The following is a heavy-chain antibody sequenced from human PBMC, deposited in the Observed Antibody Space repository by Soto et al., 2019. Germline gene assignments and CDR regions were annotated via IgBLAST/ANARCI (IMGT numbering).Heavy chain of an antibody. J-gene: IGHJ4*02. CDR2: IDPSDSFT. CDR3: ARLDYTNHYYVDY. V-gene: IGHV5-10-1*01. D-gene: IGHD4-4*01. CDR1: GYSFTGYW. Sequence: SLKIACKGSGYSFTGYWIAWMRQMPGKGLECMGRIDPSDSFTNYSPSFQGHVTISVDKSISTVYLQWSSLEASDTAMYYCARLDYTNHYYVDYWGQGSLVTVSS.